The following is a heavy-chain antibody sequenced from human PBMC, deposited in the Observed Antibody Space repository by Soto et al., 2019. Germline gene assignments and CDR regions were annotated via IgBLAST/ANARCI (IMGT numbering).Heavy chain of an antibody. J-gene: IGHJ6*02. CDR1: GFTFSSYG. Sequence: QVQLVESGGGVVQPGRFLRLSCAASGFTFSSYGMHWVRQAPGKGLEWVAVIWYDGSNKYYADSVKGRFTISRDNSKNTLYLQMNSLRAEDTAVYYCARDRGGYYDFWSGYPYGMDVWGQGTTVTVSS. CDR2: IWYDGSNK. V-gene: IGHV3-33*01. CDR3: ARDRGGYYDFWSGYPYGMDV. D-gene: IGHD3-3*01.